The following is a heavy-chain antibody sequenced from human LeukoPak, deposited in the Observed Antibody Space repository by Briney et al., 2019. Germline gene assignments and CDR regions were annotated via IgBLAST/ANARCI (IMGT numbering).Heavy chain of an antibody. J-gene: IGHJ4*02. CDR2: ISAHNGHT. CDR1: GYVFVSYY. Sequence: GASVKVSCEASGYVFVSYYINCVRHPPGQGLEWMGSISAHNGHTNFAQKFQGRVTMTTDTATSTVYMEMRSLTSDDTAMYFCARGGDHLLIDSWGQGTLVTVSS. D-gene: IGHD2-21*02. CDR3: ARGGDHLLIDS. V-gene: IGHV1-18*01.